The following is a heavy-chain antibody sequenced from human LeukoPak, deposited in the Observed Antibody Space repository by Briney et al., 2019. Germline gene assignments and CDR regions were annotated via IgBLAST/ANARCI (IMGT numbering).Heavy chain of an antibody. CDR3: ARASGDRSGSYFNAFDI. CDR1: GYTFTSYY. CDR2: INPSGGST. V-gene: IGHV1-46*01. J-gene: IGHJ3*02. Sequence: ASVKVSCKASGYTFTSYYMHWVRQAPGQGLEWMGIINPSGGSTSYAQKFQGRVTMTRDTSTSTVYMELSSLRSEDTAVYYCARASGDRSGSYFNAFDIWGQGTMVTVSS. D-gene: IGHD1-26*01.